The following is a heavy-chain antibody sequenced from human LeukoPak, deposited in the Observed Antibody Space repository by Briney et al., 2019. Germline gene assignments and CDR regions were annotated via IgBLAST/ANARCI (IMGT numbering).Heavy chain of an antibody. D-gene: IGHD4-11*01. V-gene: IGHV1-69*04. CDR3: ARNSYSNYQINYFDY. Sequence: GASVKVSCKASGGTVSSYAISWVRQAAGQGLEWMGRRIPILGIANYAQKFQGRVTITADKSTSTAYMELSSLRSEDTAVYYCARNSYSNYQINYFDYWGQGTLVTVSS. CDR1: GGTVSSYA. CDR2: RIPILGIA. J-gene: IGHJ4*02.